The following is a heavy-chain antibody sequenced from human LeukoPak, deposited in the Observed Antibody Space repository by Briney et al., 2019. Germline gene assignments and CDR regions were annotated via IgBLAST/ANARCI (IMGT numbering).Heavy chain of an antibody. CDR2: IYYSGST. V-gene: IGHV4-59*01. CDR1: GGSISSYY. J-gene: IGHJ6*03. CDR3: ARASPGFSRIPYYYYYCYMDV. Sequence: SETLFLTCTVSGGSISSYYWSWIRQPPGKGLEWIGYIYYSGSTNYNPSLKSRVTISVDTSKNQFSLKLSSVTAADTAVYYCARASPGFSRIPYYYYYCYMDVWGKGTTVTVSS. D-gene: IGHD2-15*01.